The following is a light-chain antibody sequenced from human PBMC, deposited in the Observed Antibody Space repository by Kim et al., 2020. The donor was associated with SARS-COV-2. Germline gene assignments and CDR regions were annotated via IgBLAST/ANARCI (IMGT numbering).Light chain of an antibody. CDR2: AAS. V-gene: IGKV1-27*01. J-gene: IGKJ4*01. CDR3: QNYNNAPLT. CDR1: QAINNY. Sequence: DIQMTQSPSSLSASVGDKVTIACRASQAINNYVAWYQQKPGKAPNLLIYAASILQSGVPSRFSGSGSGTVFTLTISSLQPEDVGTYHCQNYNNAPLTFGGGTKVDIK.